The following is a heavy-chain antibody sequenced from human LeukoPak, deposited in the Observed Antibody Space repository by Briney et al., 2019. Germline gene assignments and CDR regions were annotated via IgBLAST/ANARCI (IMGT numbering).Heavy chain of an antibody. Sequence: GGSLRLSCAASGFTVSSYAMSWVRQAPGKGLEWVSAVSGSGGSTYYADSVKGRFTISRDNSKNTLYLQMNSLRAEDTAVYYCAKEYGSGSYYPYYWGQGPLVTVSS. J-gene: IGHJ4*02. CDR1: GFTVSSYA. CDR3: AKEYGSGSYYPYY. CDR2: VSGSGGST. D-gene: IGHD3-10*01. V-gene: IGHV3-23*01.